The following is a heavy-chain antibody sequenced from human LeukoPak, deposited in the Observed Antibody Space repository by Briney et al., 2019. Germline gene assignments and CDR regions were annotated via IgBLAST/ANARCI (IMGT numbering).Heavy chain of an antibody. CDR2: IIPIFGTA. D-gene: IGHD2-2*02. CDR1: GGTFSSYA. J-gene: IGHJ6*02. V-gene: IGHV1-69*13. CDR3: ARDGHCSSTSCYMKYYYYSMDV. Sequence: SVKVSCKASGGTFSSYAISWVRQAPGQGLEWMGGIIPIFGTANYAQKFQGRVTITADESTSTAYMELSSLRSEDTAVYYCARDGHCSSTSCYMKYYYYSMDVWGQGTTVTVSS.